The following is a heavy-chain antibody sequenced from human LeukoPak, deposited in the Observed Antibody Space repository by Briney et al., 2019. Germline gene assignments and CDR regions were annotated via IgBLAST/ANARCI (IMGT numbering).Heavy chain of an antibody. CDR1: GYTLTELS. V-gene: IGHV1-24*01. CDR3: ARVGRKGYCSSTSCYLFDY. Sequence: ASVKVSCKVSGYTLTELSMHWVRQAPGKGLEWMGGFDPEDGETIYAQKFQGRVTMTEDTSTDTAYMELSSLRSEDTAVYYCARVGRKGYCSSTSCYLFDYWGQGTLVTVSS. CDR2: FDPEDGET. J-gene: IGHJ4*02. D-gene: IGHD2-2*01.